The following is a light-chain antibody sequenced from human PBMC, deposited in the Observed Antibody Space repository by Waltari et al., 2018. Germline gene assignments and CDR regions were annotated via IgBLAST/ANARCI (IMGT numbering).Light chain of an antibody. CDR2: KAS. J-gene: IGKJ2*01. CDR3: QQYNIYST. V-gene: IGKV1-5*03. Sequence: DIQMTQSPSTLSASVGDRVIITCRASQTISSWLAWYQQKPGKVPKLLIYKASNLESGVPSRFSGSGSGTEFTLTISSLQPDDFATYYCQQYNIYSTFGQGTNVEI. CDR1: QTISSW.